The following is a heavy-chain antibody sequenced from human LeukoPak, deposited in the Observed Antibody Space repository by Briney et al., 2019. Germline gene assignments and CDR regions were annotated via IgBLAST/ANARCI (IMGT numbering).Heavy chain of an antibody. Sequence: GGSPRLSCAASGFTFSSYAMSWVRQAPGNGLEWVSAISGSGGSTYYADSVKGRFTISRDNSKNTLYLQMNSLRAEDTAVYYCAKDRYYHFWSSYLWGQGTLVTVSS. D-gene: IGHD3-3*01. CDR1: GFTFSSYA. CDR2: ISGSGGST. V-gene: IGHV3-23*01. CDR3: AKDRYYHFWSSYL. J-gene: IGHJ4*02.